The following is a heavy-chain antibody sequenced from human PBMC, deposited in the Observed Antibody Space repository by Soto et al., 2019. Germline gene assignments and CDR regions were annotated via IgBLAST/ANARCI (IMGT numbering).Heavy chain of an antibody. CDR3: AKDQSYYDFWSGPQFHGMDV. CDR1: GFTFSSYA. Sequence: PGGSLRLSCAASGFTFSSYAMHLVRQAPGKGLEWVAVISYNGSNKYYADSVKGRFTISRDNAKNSLYLQMNSLRAEDTALYYCAKDQSYYDFWSGPQFHGMDVWGQGTTVTVSS. J-gene: IGHJ6*02. D-gene: IGHD3-3*01. V-gene: IGHV3-30-3*01. CDR2: ISYNGSNK.